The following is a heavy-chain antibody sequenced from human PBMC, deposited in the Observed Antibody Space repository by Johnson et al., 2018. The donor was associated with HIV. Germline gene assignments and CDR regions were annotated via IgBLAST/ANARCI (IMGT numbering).Heavy chain of an antibody. Sequence: QVQLVESGGGVVQPGRSLRLSCAASGFTLSTYGMHWVRQAPGKGLEWVAVISYDGSNKYYADSVKGRFTTSRDNSKNTLYLQMNILRSEDTAVYYCAKDRGSYYFYAFDIWGQGTMVTVSS. CDR2: ISYDGSNK. J-gene: IGHJ3*02. V-gene: IGHV3-30*18. CDR3: AKDRGSYYFYAFDI. CDR1: GFTLSTYG. D-gene: IGHD1-26*01.